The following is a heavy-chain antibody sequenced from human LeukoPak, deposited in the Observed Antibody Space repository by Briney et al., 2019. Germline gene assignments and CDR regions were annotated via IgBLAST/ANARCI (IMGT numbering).Heavy chain of an antibody. CDR2: MFYSGST. Sequence: SETLSLTCTVSGASIRGSTYYWGWIRQTPGKGLDWIGSMFYSGSTYYNPSLKSRASISFDTSNNQFSLRLTSVTAADTAVYYCARGGTIYGSGSYYPSPDNYFDYWGQGTLVPVSS. J-gene: IGHJ4*02. CDR3: ARGGTIYGSGSYYPSPDNYFDY. D-gene: IGHD3-10*01. CDR1: GASIRGSTYY. V-gene: IGHV4-39*07.